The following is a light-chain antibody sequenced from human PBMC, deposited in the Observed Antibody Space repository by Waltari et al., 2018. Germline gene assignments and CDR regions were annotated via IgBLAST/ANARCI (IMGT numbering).Light chain of an antibody. V-gene: IGKV1-17*01. Sequence: DIHMTQSPSSLSASIGDRVTMTCRASRGIRNDVGWYQQKPGKAPKRLFFGASTLESGVPSRFTGRGTGTEFTLTISRLQPEDFASYFCLQYNSYPYTFGRGTKLEIK. CDR3: LQYNSYPYT. J-gene: IGKJ2*01. CDR2: GAS. CDR1: RGIRND.